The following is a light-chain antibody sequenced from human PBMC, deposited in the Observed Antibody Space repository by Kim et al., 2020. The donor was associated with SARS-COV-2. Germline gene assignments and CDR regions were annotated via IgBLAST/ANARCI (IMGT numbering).Light chain of an antibody. CDR3: SSYTSSSTYV. CDR1: SSDVGGYNY. V-gene: IGLV2-14*04. J-gene: IGLJ1*01. CDR2: DVS. Sequence: GQSITIACTGTSSDVGGYNYVSWYQQHTGKAPKLMIDDVSKRPSGVSNRFSGSKSGNTASLTISGLQAEDEADYYCSSYTSSSTYVFGTGTKVTVL.